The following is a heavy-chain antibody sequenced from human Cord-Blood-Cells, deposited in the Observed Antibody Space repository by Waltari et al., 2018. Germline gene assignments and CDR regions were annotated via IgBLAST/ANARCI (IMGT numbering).Heavy chain of an antibody. Sequence: QVQLQESGPGLVTPSETLSLTCTVSGGSISSYYWIWIRQPPGAGLEWIGYIYYSGSTNYNPSLKSRVTISVDTSKNQFSLKLSSVTAADTAVYYCARDFQRYGIVGATGAFDIWGQGTMVTVSS. CDR2: IYYSGST. D-gene: IGHD1-26*01. CDR3: ARDFQRYGIVGATGAFDI. J-gene: IGHJ3*02. V-gene: IGHV4-59*01. CDR1: GGSISSYY.